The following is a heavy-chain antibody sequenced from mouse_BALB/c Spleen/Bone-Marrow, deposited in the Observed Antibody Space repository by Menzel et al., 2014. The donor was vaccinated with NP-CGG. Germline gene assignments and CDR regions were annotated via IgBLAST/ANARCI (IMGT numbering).Heavy chain of an antibody. CDR2: ISSGSSTI. V-gene: IGHV5-17*02. J-gene: IGHJ2*01. Sequence: EVKLVESGGGLVQPGGSRKLSCAASGFTFSSFGMHWVRQTPEKGLERVAYISSGSSTIYYADTVKGRFTISRDNPKNTLFLQVTSLRSEDTAMYYCTRGGNWDDFDYWGQGTTLTVSS. CDR1: GFTFSSFG. D-gene: IGHD4-1*01. CDR3: TRGGNWDDFDY.